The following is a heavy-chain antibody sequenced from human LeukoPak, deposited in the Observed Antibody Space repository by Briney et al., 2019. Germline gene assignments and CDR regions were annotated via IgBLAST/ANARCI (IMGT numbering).Heavy chain of an antibody. J-gene: IGHJ6*03. V-gene: IGHV3-48*04. Sequence: GGSLRLSCAASGFTFDDYAMHWVRQAPGKGLEWVSYLSSSSSVIYHADSVKGRFTISRDNAKNSLYLQMNSLRAEDTAVYYCARAGRKSRGVDLVRKKETGYYYYMDVWGKGTTVTVSS. CDR1: GFTFDDYA. CDR3: ARAGRKSRGVDLVRKKETGYYYYMDV. D-gene: IGHD3-10*02. CDR2: LSSSSSVI.